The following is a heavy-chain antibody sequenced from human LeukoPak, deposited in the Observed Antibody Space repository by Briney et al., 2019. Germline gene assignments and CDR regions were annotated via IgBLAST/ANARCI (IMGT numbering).Heavy chain of an antibody. V-gene: IGHV4-34*01. Sequence: SETLSLTCGVYGGSFSDYYWSWIRQPPGKGLEWIGEINHSGSTNYNPSLKSRVTISVDTSKNQFSLKVNSVTAADTAVYYCARVGPTVTTRYYYYMDVWGKGTTVTISS. CDR1: GGSFSDYY. D-gene: IGHD4-17*01. CDR2: INHSGST. CDR3: ARVGPTVTTRYYYYMDV. J-gene: IGHJ6*03.